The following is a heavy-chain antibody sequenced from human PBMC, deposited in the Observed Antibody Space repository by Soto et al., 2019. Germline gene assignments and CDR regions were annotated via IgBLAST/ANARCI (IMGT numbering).Heavy chain of an antibody. CDR2: ISAYNGNT. D-gene: IGHD6-19*01. J-gene: IGHJ5*02. Sequence: GASVKVSCKASGYTFTSYGISWVRQAPGQGLEGMGWISAYNGNTNYAQKLQGRVTMTTDTSTSTAYMELRSLRSDDTAVYYCARERISSGWYNPFRKKGVFDPWGQGTMVTVSS. CDR3: ARERISSGWYNPFRKKGVFDP. CDR1: GYTFTSYG. V-gene: IGHV1-18*04.